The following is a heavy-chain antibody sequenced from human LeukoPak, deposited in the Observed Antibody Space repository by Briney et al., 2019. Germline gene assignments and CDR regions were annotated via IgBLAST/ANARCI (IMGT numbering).Heavy chain of an antibody. CDR2: ISYDGRNK. Sequence: SGGSLRLSCAASGFTFSSYGMHWVRQAPGEGLEWVAVISYDGRNKHYPDSVKGRFTISRDISTDTLWLQMDSLRTEDTAVYYCAKGPLRGTAAAIDYWGQGTLVTVSS. CDR3: AKGPLRGTAAAIDY. J-gene: IGHJ4*02. V-gene: IGHV3-30*18. D-gene: IGHD2-2*01. CDR1: GFTFSSYG.